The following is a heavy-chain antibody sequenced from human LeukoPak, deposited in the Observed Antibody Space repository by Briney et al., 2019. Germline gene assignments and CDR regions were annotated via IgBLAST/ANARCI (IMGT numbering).Heavy chain of an antibody. CDR2: IRSKAYGGTT. CDR3: VRVVTRVIFDY. CDR1: GFTFGDYA. V-gene: IGHV3-49*04. Sequence: QPGRSLRLSCTASGFTFGDYAMSWVRQAPGKGLEWVGFIRSKAYGGTTEYAASVKGRFTIPRDDSKSIAYLQMNSLKTEDTAVYYCVRVVTRVIFDYWGQGTLVTASS. J-gene: IGHJ4*02. D-gene: IGHD5-18*01.